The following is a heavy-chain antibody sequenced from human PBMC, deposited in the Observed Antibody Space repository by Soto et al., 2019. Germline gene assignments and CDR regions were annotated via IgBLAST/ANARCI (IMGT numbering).Heavy chain of an antibody. CDR3: AREENGDLDY. D-gene: IGHD4-17*01. J-gene: IGHJ4*02. CDR2: IYYSGST. Sequence: PSETLSLTCTVSGGSISSSSYYWGWFRQPPGKGLEWIGSIYYSGSTNYNPSLKSRVTISVDTSKNQFSLKLSSVTAADTAVYYCAREENGDLDYWGQGTLVTVSS. CDR1: GGSISSSSYY. V-gene: IGHV4-39*07.